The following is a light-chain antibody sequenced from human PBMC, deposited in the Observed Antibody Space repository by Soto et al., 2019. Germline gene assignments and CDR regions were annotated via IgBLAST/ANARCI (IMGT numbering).Light chain of an antibody. CDR2: WAS. CDR1: QSVLYSSSNKNY. V-gene: IGKV4-1*01. J-gene: IGKJ1*01. Sequence: DIVMTQSPDSLAVSLGERATINCRSSQSVLYSSSNKNYLAWYQQKPGQPPKLLIYWASTRESGVPYRFSGSGSGTDFTLTISSLQAEDVAVYYCQQYCSSPWTFGQGTKVEIK. CDR3: QQYCSSPWT.